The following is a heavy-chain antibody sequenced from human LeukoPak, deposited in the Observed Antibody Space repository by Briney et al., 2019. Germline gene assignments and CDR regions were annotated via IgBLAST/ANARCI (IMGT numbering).Heavy chain of an antibody. Sequence: PGGSLRLSCAASGFTVSSNYMSWVRQAPGKGLEWVSLIYSGGSTYYTDSVKGRFTISRDNAKNTLYLQMNSLRADDTAVYYCARGTMVNYFDPWGQGTLVTVSS. CDR3: ARGTMVNYFDP. V-gene: IGHV3-66*01. CDR2: IYSGGST. J-gene: IGHJ5*02. CDR1: GFTVSSNY. D-gene: IGHD4/OR15-4a*01.